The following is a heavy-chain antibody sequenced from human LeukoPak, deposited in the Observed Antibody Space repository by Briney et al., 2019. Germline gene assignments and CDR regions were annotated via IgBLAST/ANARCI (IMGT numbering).Heavy chain of an antibody. CDR3: AIVLMVYAMGPRAEYFQH. CDR2: INPSGGST. D-gene: IGHD2-8*01. V-gene: IGHV1-46*03. J-gene: IGHJ1*01. CDR1: GYTFTSYY. Sequence: ASVKVSCKASGYTFTSYYMHWVRQAPGQGLEWMGIINPSGGSTSYAQKFQGRVTITADKSTSTAYMELSSLRSEDTAVYRCAIVLMVYAMGPRAEYFQHWGQGTLVTVSS.